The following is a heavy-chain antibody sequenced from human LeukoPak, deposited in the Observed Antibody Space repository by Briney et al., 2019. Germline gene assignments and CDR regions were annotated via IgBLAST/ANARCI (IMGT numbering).Heavy chain of an antibody. J-gene: IGHJ6*02. CDR1: GYTFTGYY. D-gene: IGHD3-3*01. CDR2: INPNSGGT. CDR3: ARDLSLTIFGVVTYYYGMDV. Sequence: GASVKVSCKASGYTFTGYYMHWVRQAPGQGLEWMGWINPNSGGTNYAQKFQGRVTMTRDTSIGTAYMELSRLRSDDTAVYYCARDLSLTIFGVVTYYYGMDVWGQGTTVTVSS. V-gene: IGHV1-2*02.